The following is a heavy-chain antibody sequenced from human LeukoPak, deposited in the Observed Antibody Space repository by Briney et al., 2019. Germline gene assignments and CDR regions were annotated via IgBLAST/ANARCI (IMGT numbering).Heavy chain of an antibody. D-gene: IGHD5-24*01. J-gene: IGHJ4*02. CDR3: ATHTIELATSSFDS. CDR2: VNTNTGNP. Sequence: GASVKVSCKASGYTFTSYAMNWVRQAHGQGLEWMGWVNTNTGNPTYAQDFTGRFVFSLDTSVSTAYLQISSLKAEDTAVYYCATHTIELATSSFDSWGQGTLVTVSS. CDR1: GYTFTSYA. V-gene: IGHV7-4-1*02.